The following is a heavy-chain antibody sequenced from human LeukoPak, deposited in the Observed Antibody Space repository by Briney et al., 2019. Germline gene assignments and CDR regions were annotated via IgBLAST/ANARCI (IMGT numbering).Heavy chain of an antibody. CDR1: GFTFSSYG. CDR3: ARELPPVVNFYFDS. J-gene: IGHJ4*02. Sequence: GGSLRLSCEASGFTFSSYGMHWVRQAPGKGLEWVAVIWYDGSDKYYADSMKGRFSISRDNSKNTLYLQMNSLRAEDTAVYYCARELPPVVNFYFDSWGQGTLVTVSS. CDR2: IWYDGSDK. V-gene: IGHV3-33*01. D-gene: IGHD3-22*01.